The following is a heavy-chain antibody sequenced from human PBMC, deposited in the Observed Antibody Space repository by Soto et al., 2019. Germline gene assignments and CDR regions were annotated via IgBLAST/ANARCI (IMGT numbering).Heavy chain of an antibody. CDR1: GGSISSGGYS. CDR3: ARSPLLWFGELSYNWFDP. CDR2: IYHSGST. Sequence: SETLSLTCAVSGGSISSGGYSWSWIRQPPGKGLEWIGYIYHSGSTYYNPSLKSRVTISVDRSKNQFSLKLSSVTAADTAVYNCARSPLLWFGELSYNWFDPWGQGTLVTVSS. D-gene: IGHD3-10*01. J-gene: IGHJ5*02. V-gene: IGHV4-30-2*01.